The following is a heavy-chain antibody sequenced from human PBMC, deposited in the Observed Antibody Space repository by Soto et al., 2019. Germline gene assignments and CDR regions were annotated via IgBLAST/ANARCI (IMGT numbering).Heavy chain of an antibody. Sequence: QPGGSLRLSCAASGFTFSSYGMHWVRQAPGKGLEWVAVISYDGSNKYYADSVKGRFTISRDNSKNTLYLQMNSLRAEDTAVYYCAKGAEYSGSLDAFDIWGQGTMVTVSS. J-gene: IGHJ3*02. CDR1: GFTFSSYG. CDR2: ISYDGSNK. CDR3: AKGAEYSGSLDAFDI. V-gene: IGHV3-30*18. D-gene: IGHD1-26*01.